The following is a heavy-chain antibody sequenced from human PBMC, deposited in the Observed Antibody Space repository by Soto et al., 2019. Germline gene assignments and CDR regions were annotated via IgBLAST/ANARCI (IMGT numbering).Heavy chain of an antibody. CDR1: GGSISANT. CDR3: AFSTSYYFDY. D-gene: IGHD6-6*01. Sequence: QVQLVQSGAEVKKPGSSVKVCCKASGGSISANTITWVRQAPRQGLEWMGGIIPIFGPADYAQKFQGRVTITADESTSAVYLELTSLRSEDTAVYYCAFSTSYYFDYWGQGTLVTVSS. J-gene: IGHJ4*02. V-gene: IGHV1-69*01. CDR2: IIPIFGPA.